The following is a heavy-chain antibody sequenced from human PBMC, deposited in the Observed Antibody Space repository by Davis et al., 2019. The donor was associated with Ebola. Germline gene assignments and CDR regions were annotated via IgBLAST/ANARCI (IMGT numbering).Heavy chain of an antibody. CDR3: ARRGWRMITFGGGTEWFDP. CDR1: GGSISSYY. Sequence: PSETLSLTCTVSGGSISSYYWSWIRQPPGKGLEWIGYIYYSGSTNYNPSLKSRVTISVDTSKNQFSLKLSSVTAADTAVYYCARRGWRMITFGGGTEWFDPWGQGTLVTVSS. D-gene: IGHD3-16*01. V-gene: IGHV4-59*08. J-gene: IGHJ5*02. CDR2: IYYSGST.